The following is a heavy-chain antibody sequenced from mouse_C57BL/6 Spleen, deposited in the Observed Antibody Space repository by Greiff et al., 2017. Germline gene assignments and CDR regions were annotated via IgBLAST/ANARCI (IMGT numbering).Heavy chain of an antibody. V-gene: IGHV7-3*01. CDR1: GFTFTDYY. CDR3: ARTMVRGGVYYYAMDY. J-gene: IGHJ4*01. Sequence: EVQLVESGGGLVQPGGSLSLSCAASGFTFTDYYMSWVRQPPGKALEWLGFIRNKANGYTTEYSASVKGRFTISRDNSQSILYLQMNALRAEDSATYYGARTMVRGGVYYYAMDYWGQGTSVTVSS. D-gene: IGHD2-2*01. CDR2: IRNKANGYTT.